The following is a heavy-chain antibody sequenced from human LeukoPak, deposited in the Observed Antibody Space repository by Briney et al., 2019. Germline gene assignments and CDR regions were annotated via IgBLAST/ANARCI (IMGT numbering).Heavy chain of an antibody. J-gene: IGHJ3*02. CDR2: IYHSGST. D-gene: IGHD1/OR15-1a*01. V-gene: IGHV4-30-2*01. CDR1: GGSISSGGYS. Sequence: SQTLSLTCAVSGGSISSGGYSWSWIRQPPGKGLEWIGYIYHSGSTYYNPSLKSRVTISVDRSKNQFSLKLSSVTAADTAVYYCARAGSGEQTEDAFDIWGQGTMVTVSS. CDR3: ARAGSGEQTEDAFDI.